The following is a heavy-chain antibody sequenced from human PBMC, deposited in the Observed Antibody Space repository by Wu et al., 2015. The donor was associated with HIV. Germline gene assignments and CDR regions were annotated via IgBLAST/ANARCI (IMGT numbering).Heavy chain of an antibody. CDR2: VIPIFGTT. V-gene: IGHV1-69*05. D-gene: IGHD3-10*01. CDR1: GDTFSNYN. Sequence: QVQLVQSGAEVKKPGSSMKVSCKASGDTFSNYNINWVRHVPGQGLEWMGGVIPIFGTTSYAQKFQGRVTINTDESTSTAYMELSSLRSEDTALYYCARQERFGELSPLNYYYYYGMDVWGQGTTVTVSS. CDR3: ARQERFGELSPLNYYYYYGMDV. J-gene: IGHJ6*02.